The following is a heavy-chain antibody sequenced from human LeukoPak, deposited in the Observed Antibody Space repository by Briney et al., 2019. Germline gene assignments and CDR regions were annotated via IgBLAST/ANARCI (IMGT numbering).Heavy chain of an antibody. CDR2: FDPEDGET. Sequence: GASVNVSCRVSGYTLTELSMHWVRQAPGKGLEWMGGFDPEDGETIYAQKFQGRVTMTEDTSTDTAYMELSSLRSEDTAVYYCAIDDRTGSWSWFDSWGQGTLVIVSS. V-gene: IGHV1-24*01. CDR1: GYTLTELS. CDR3: AIDDRTGSWSWFDS. D-gene: IGHD6-13*01. J-gene: IGHJ5*01.